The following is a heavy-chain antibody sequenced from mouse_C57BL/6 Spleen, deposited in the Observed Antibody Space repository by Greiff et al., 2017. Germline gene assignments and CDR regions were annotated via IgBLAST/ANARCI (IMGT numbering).Heavy chain of an antibody. CDR2: IYPGSGNT. Sequence: QVQLQQSGPELVKPGASVKISCKASGYSFTSYYIHWVKQRPGQGLEWIGWIYPGSGNTKYNEKFKGKATLTADTSSSTAYMQLSSLTSEDSAVYYCAREGYDYYFDYWGQGTTLTVSS. J-gene: IGHJ2*01. V-gene: IGHV1-66*01. CDR3: AREGYDYYFDY. D-gene: IGHD2-4*01. CDR1: GYSFTSYY.